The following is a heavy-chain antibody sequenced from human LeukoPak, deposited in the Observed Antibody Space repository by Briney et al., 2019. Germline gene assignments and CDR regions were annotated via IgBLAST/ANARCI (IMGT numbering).Heavy chain of an antibody. J-gene: IGHJ4*02. D-gene: IGHD2-21*01. V-gene: IGHV3-48*03. CDR3: ARVFGDYSDY. CDR1: GFTFSSYG. CDR2: ISSSGSTM. Sequence: GGSLRLSCAASGFTFSSYGMNWVRQAPGKGLEWVSYISSSGSTMYDADSVKGRFTISRDNAKNSLYLQMNNLRAEDTAVYYCARVFGDYSDYWGQGTLVTVSS.